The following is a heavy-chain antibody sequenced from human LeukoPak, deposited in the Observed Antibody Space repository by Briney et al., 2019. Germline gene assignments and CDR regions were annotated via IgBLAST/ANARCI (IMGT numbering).Heavy chain of an antibody. CDR3: AKAVYIGNYGDYYFDY. D-gene: IGHD1-26*01. CDR2: IKASGTST. V-gene: IGHV3-23*01. CDR1: EFTFSNYA. J-gene: IGHJ4*02. Sequence: GGSLRLSCAVSEFTFSNYAMSWVRQAPGKGLEWVSAIKASGTSTYYTDSVKGRFTISRDNSENTLCLQMNSLRAEDTAVYYCAKAVYIGNYGDYYFDYWGQGTLVTVSS.